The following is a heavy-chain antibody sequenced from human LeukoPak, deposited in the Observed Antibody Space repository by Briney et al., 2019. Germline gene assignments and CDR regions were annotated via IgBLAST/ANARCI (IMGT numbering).Heavy chain of an antibody. CDR1: GGSISSYY. D-gene: IGHD6-19*01. J-gene: IGHJ4*02. Sequence: SETLSLTCTVSGGSISSYYWNWIRQPPGKGLEWIGYIYYSGSTNYNPSLKSRVTISVDTSKNQFSLKLSSVTAADTAVYYCARQAVEYFDYWGQGTLVTVSS. V-gene: IGHV4-59*08. CDR3: ARQAVEYFDY. CDR2: IYYSGST.